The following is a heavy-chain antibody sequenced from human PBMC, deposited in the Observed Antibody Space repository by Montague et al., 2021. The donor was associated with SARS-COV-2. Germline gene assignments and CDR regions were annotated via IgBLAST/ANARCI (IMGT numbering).Heavy chain of an antibody. D-gene: IGHD4-17*01. Sequence: SLRLSCAASGFTFSSYAVSWVRQAPGKGLEWVSVIYSGGSSTYYADSVKGRFTISRDNSKNTLYLQMNSLRAEDTAVYYCATTTGLGSWGQGTLVTVSS. CDR1: GFTFSSYA. CDR2: IYSGGSST. J-gene: IGHJ5*02. CDR3: ATTTGLGS. V-gene: IGHV3-23*03.